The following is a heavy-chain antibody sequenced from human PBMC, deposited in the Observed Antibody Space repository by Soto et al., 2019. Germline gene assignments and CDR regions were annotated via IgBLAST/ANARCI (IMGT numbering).Heavy chain of an antibody. CDR2: ISGSGGST. V-gene: IGHV3-23*01. Sequence: GGSLRLSCAASGFTFSSYAMSWVSQAPGKGLEWVSAISGSGGSTYYADSVKGRFTISRDNSKNTLYLQMNSLRAEDTAVYYCAKTRSSGWYWFHYWGQGTLVTVSS. CDR3: AKTRSSGWYWFHY. D-gene: IGHD6-19*01. J-gene: IGHJ4*02. CDR1: GFTFSSYA.